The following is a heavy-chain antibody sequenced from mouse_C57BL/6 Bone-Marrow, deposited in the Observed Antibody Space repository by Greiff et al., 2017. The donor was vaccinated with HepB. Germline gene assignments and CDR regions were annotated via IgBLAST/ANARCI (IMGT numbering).Heavy chain of an antibody. CDR2: INPNNGGT. CDR1: GYTFTDYY. V-gene: IGHV1-26*01. Sequence: VQLQQSGPELVKPGASVKISCKASGYTFTDYYMNWVKQSHGKSLEWIGDINPNNGGTSYNQKFKGKATLTVDKSSSTAYMELRSLTSEDSAVYYCATGPPYSGNYEVFAYWGQGTLFPVSA. J-gene: IGHJ3*01. D-gene: IGHD2-10*01. CDR3: ATGPPYSGNYEVFAY.